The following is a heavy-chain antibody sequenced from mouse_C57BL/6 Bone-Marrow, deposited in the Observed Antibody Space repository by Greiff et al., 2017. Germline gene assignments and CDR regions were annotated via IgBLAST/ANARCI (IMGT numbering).Heavy chain of an antibody. Sequence: VKLMESGAELARPGASVKLSCKASGYTFTSYGISWVKQRTGQGLEWIGEIYPRSGNTYYNEKFKGQATLTADKSSSTAYMELRSLTSEDSAVYFCARWSPVLYWGQGTLGTVSA. J-gene: IGHJ3*01. CDR3: ARWSPVLY. V-gene: IGHV1-81*01. CDR1: GYTFTSYG. CDR2: IYPRSGNT.